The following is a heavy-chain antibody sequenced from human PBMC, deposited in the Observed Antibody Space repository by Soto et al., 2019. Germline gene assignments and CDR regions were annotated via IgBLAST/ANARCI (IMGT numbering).Heavy chain of an antibody. CDR1: GFIFGNYG. Sequence: GGSLRLSCAASGFIFGNYGTSWVRQAPGKGLEWVSGISGNSGSIGYADSVKGRFTISRDNAKNSLYLQMNSLRAEDTAVYYCAKDGTTVTTYDYWGQGTLVTVSS. CDR3: AKDGTTVTTYDY. J-gene: IGHJ4*02. CDR2: ISGNSGSI. D-gene: IGHD4-17*01. V-gene: IGHV3-20*04.